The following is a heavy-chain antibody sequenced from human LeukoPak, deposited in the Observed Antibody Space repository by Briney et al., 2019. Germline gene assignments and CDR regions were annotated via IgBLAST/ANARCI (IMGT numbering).Heavy chain of an antibody. CDR2: IYYNGNT. J-gene: IGHJ5*02. Sequence: SETLSLTCTVSGGSISVGDFYWSWIRQPPGKGLEWIGYIYYNGNTYYNPSLRSRVTISRDTSKNQFSLKVNSVTAADTAVYYCAKAGWRGGGTFHEFDPWGQGTLVIVSS. D-gene: IGHD3-16*01. CDR3: AKAGWRGGGTFHEFDP. V-gene: IGHV4-30-4*01. CDR1: GGSISVGDFY.